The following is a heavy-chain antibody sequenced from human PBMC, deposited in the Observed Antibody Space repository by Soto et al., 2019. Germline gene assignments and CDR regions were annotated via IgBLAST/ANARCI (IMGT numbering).Heavy chain of an antibody. CDR2: INPNTGGT. CDR1: GYTFTGYY. V-gene: IGHV1-2*04. CDR3: ARHNPHGGDWSFDY. D-gene: IGHD2-21*02. Sequence: ASVKVSCKASGYTFTGYYMHWVRQAPGQGLEWMGWINPNTGGTNYAHKFQGWVTVTRDTSITTVYMELSRLRSDDTAVYFCARHNPHGGDWSFDYWGQGTLVTVSS. J-gene: IGHJ4*02.